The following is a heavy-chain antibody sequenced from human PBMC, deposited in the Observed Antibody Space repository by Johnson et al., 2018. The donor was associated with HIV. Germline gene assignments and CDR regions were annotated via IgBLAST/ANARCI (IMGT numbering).Heavy chain of an antibody. CDR3: ARDFGLGELSYETVDAFDI. V-gene: IGHV3-30-3*01. D-gene: IGHD3-16*02. CDR1: GFTFSSYA. CDR2: ISYGGNKQ. Sequence: QMQLVESGGGVVQPGRSLRLSCAASGFTFSSYAMHWVRQPPGKGLEWVAVISYGGNKQYYVDSVEGRFTISRDNSKDTLYLQMNNLTTEDTAVYSCARDFGLGELSYETVDAFDIWGQGTVVTVSS. J-gene: IGHJ3*02.